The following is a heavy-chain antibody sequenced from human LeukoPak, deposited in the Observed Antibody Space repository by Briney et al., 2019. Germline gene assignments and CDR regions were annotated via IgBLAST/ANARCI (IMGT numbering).Heavy chain of an antibody. J-gene: IGHJ4*02. CDR1: GFTFSSYA. D-gene: IGHD5-24*01. Sequence: GRSLRLSCAASGFTFSSYAMHWVRQAPGKGLEWVAVISYDGSNKYYADSVKGRFTISRDNSKNTLYLQMNSLRAEDTAVYYCARVNEMATSYYFDYWGQGTPVTVSS. V-gene: IGHV3-30-3*01. CDR3: ARVNEMATSYYFDY. CDR2: ISYDGSNK.